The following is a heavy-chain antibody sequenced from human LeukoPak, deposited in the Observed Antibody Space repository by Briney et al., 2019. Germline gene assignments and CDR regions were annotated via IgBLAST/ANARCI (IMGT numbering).Heavy chain of an antibody. D-gene: IGHD6-19*01. J-gene: IGHJ4*02. CDR2: ISSSGSTI. CDR3: ASVKWIAVAAFDY. V-gene: IGHV3-48*03. CDR1: GFTFSSYE. Sequence: PGGSLRLSCAASGFTFSSYEMNWVRQAPGKGLEWVSYISSSGSTIYYADSVKGRFTISRDNAKNSLYLQMNSLRAEDTAVYCCASVKWIAVAAFDYWGQGTLVTVSS.